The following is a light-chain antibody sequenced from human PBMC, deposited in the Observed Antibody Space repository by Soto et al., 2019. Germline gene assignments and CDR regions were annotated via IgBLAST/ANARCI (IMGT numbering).Light chain of an antibody. CDR2: KAS. CDR1: QSMSSW. Sequence: DIQMTQSPSTLSASVEDTVTITCRASQSMSSWLAWYQQKPGKAPKVLIYKASSLESGVPSRFSGSGSGTEFTLTISSLQPDDSATYYCRQYQSLWTFGQGTKVEIK. CDR3: RQYQSLWT. J-gene: IGKJ1*01. V-gene: IGKV1-5*03.